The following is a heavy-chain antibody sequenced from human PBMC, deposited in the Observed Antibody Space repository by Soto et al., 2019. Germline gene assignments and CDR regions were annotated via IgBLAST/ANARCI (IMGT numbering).Heavy chain of an antibody. J-gene: IGHJ6*02. D-gene: IGHD5-12*01. CDR3: ASFFGGFSGYANLYYYYYGMDV. V-gene: IGHV4-39*01. CDR2: IYYSGST. Sequence: PSETLSLTCTVSGGSISSSSYYWGWIRQPPGKGLEWIGSIYYSGSTYYNPSLKSRVTISVDTSKNQFSLKLSSVTAADTAVYYCASFFGGFSGYANLYYYYYGMDVWGQGTTVTVSS. CDR1: GGSISSSSYY.